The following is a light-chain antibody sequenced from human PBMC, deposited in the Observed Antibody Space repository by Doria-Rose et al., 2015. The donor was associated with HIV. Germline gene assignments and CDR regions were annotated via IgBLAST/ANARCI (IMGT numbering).Light chain of an antibody. J-gene: IGKJ1*01. CDR2: AAS. CDR3: QQTYSSPPWT. V-gene: IGKV1-39*01. CDR1: QTVSRS. Sequence: ASIGDRVIITCRASQTVSRSLNLFRQEPGKAPKLLIYAASRLQSGVPSRFSGSGSGTDFTLTISGLQPGDFATYYCQQTYSSPPWTFGQGTKVEMK.